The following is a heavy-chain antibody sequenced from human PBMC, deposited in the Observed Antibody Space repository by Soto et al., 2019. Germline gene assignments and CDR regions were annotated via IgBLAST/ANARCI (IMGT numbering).Heavy chain of an antibody. Sequence: GSGPTLVNPTQTLTLTCTFSGFSLRTSGMHVTWIRQPPGKALEWLARIDWDDDKFYSTSLKTRLTISKDTSKNQVVLSMTNMDPVDTATYYCARMLYSYGYDSWGQGTLVTVSS. CDR1: GFSLRTSGMH. CDR2: IDWDDDK. V-gene: IGHV2-70*04. CDR3: ARMLYSYGYDS. J-gene: IGHJ4*02. D-gene: IGHD5-18*01.